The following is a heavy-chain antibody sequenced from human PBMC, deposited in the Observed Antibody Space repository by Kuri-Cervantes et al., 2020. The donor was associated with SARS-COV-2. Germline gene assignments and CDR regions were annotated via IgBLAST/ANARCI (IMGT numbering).Heavy chain of an antibody. V-gene: IGHV3-73*01. Sequence: GGSLRLSCEVSGFLFSASAIHWVRQASGKGLEWVGRVRGKANNYATAYAASVKGRFTISRDDLKNTAFLQMNSLRAEDTAVYYGIAAPLDAFDIWGQGTMVTVSS. CDR1: GFLFSASA. CDR3: IAAPLDAFDI. J-gene: IGHJ3*02. CDR2: VRGKANNYAT. D-gene: IGHD6-6*01.